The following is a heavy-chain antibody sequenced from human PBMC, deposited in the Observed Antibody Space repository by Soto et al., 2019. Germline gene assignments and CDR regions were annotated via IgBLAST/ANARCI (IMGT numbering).Heavy chain of an antibody. J-gene: IGHJ5*02. V-gene: IGHV4-31*03. CDR1: GGSISSGGYY. D-gene: IGHD3-22*01. CDR3: ARHSRDYYGYDWFDP. Sequence: SETLSLTCTFSGGSISSGGYYWSWIRQHPGKGLEWIGYIYYSGSTYYNPSLKSRVTISVDTSKNQFSLKLSSVTAADTAVYYCARHSRDYYGYDWFDPWGQGTLVTVSS. CDR2: IYYSGST.